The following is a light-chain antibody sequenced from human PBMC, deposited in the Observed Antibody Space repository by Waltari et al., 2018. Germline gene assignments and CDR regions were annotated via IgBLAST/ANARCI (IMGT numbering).Light chain of an antibody. J-gene: IGKJ3*01. V-gene: IGKV1-39*01. CDR2: AAS. CDR3: QQSYSTPLT. CDR1: QSIAIY. Sequence: DIQMTQSPSSLSASVGDRVTITCRASQSIAIYLNWYQQEPGKAPKLLIDAASSLQTGVPSRFSGSGSGTHFTLTISSLQPEDFATYYCQQSYSTPLTVGPGTKVDFQ.